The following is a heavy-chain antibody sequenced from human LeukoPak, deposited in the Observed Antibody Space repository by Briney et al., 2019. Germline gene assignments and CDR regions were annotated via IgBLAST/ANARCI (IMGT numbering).Heavy chain of an antibody. J-gene: IGHJ6*03. Sequence: TGGSLRLSCPASGFTFSIYGMHWVRQAPGKGLEWVAFIRYDGSIQYHADSVKGRFTISRDNSKNMLYLQMSSLRAEDTALYYCAKDTVKVTTIRRVPHYTDVWGKGTTVTISS. CDR2: IRYDGSIQ. CDR1: GFTFSIYG. V-gene: IGHV3-30*02. D-gene: IGHD5-24*01. CDR3: AKDTVKVTTIRRVPHYTDV.